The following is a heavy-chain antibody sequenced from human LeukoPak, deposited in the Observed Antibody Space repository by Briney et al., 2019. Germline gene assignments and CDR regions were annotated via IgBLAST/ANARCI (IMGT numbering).Heavy chain of an antibody. CDR3: ARGFKVATIGAVDY. CDR2: IWYDGSNK. D-gene: IGHD5-12*01. CDR1: GFTFSSYG. Sequence: GGSLRLSCAASGFTFSSYGMHWVRQAPGKGLEWVAVIWYDGSNKYYADSVKGRFTISRDNSKNTLYLQMNSLRAEDTAVYYCARGFKVATIGAVDYWGQGTLVTVSS. V-gene: IGHV3-33*01. J-gene: IGHJ4*02.